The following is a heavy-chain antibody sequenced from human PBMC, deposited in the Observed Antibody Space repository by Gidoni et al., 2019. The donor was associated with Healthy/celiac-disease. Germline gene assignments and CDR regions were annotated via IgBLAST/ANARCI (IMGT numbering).Heavy chain of an antibody. J-gene: IGHJ4*02. V-gene: IGHV3-23*01. CDR1: GFTFSSYA. CDR2: LSGSGCST. CDR3: AKSPKPGLRFLEWLPAYFDY. Sequence: EVQLLESGGGLVQPGGSLRLACAASGFTFSSYAMSWVRQAPGKGLEWVAALSGSGCSTYYADSVKGRFPISRDNSNNTLYLQMNSLRAADTAEYYCAKSPKPGLRFLEWLPAYFDYWGQGTLVTVSS. D-gene: IGHD3-3*01.